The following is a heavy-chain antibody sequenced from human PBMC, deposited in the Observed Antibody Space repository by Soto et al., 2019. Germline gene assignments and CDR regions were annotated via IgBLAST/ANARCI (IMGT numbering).Heavy chain of an antibody. CDR1: GGTFSSYT. J-gene: IGHJ4*02. V-gene: IGHV1-69*08. CDR3: ARAYGSGSYRHFDY. CDR2: IIPIVGKP. Sequence: QVQLVQSGAEVKKPGYSVKVSCKASGGTFSSYTFSWVRQAPGQGLEWMGRIIPIVGKPNYAQKFQGRVTITADKSTSTAYMELSSLRSEDTAVYYCARAYGSGSYRHFDYWGQGTLVTVSS. D-gene: IGHD3-10*01.